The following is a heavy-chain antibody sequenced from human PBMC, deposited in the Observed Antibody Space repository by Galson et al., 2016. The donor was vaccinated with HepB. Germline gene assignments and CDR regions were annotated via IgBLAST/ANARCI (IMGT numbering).Heavy chain of an antibody. CDR2: INGDGRNT. D-gene: IGHD3-16*01. J-gene: IGHJ3*02. Sequence: SLRLSCAASGFNFITTWMHWVRQSPGKGLVWVSRINGDGRNTNYGDSVRGRFTLARDNPKNTASLQMNSLRAEDTAIYYCVRDFLWGEGADAFDIWGQGTRATVSS. CDR1: GFNFITTW. V-gene: IGHV3-74*01. CDR3: VRDFLWGEGADAFDI.